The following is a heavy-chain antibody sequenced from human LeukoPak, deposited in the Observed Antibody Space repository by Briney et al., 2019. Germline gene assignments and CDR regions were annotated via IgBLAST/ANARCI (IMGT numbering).Heavy chain of an antibody. D-gene: IGHD3-10*01. CDR3: ARATIYGSGNWFDP. CDR2: IKQDGSEK. Sequence: GGSLRLSCAASGFTFSSYWMSWVRQAPGKGLEWVANIKQDGSEKYYVDSVKGRFTISRDNAKNSLYLQMNSLRAEDTAVYYCARATIYGSGNWFDPWGQGTLVTVSS. V-gene: IGHV3-7*01. CDR1: GFTFSSYW. J-gene: IGHJ5*02.